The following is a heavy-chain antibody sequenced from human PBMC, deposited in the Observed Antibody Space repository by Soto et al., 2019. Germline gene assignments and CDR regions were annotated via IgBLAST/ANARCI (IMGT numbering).Heavy chain of an antibody. D-gene: IGHD5-12*01. CDR3: ARSNSGYDTYYSYGMDV. CDR1: GGTFSSYA. J-gene: IGHJ6*02. V-gene: IGHV1-69*13. Sequence: SVKVSCKASGGTFSSYAISWVRQAPGQGLEWMGGIIPIFGTANYAQKFQGRVTITADESTSTAYMELSSLRSEDTAVYYCARSNSGYDTYYSYGMDVWGQGTTVTVSS. CDR2: IIPIFGTA.